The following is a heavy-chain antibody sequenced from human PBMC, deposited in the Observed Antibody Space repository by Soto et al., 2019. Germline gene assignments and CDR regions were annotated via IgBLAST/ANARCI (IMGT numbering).Heavy chain of an antibody. V-gene: IGHV3-7*01. J-gene: IGHJ4*02. D-gene: IGHD3-16*02. CDR2: IKPDGSEK. CDR3: ARLSPY. Sequence: PGGSLRLSCAASGFTFSIYWMSWVRQAPGKGLEWVANIKPDGSEKYYVDSVKGRFTISRDDAKNSLYLEMNSLRAEDTAVYYCARLSPYWGQGALVTVSS. CDR1: GFTFSIYW.